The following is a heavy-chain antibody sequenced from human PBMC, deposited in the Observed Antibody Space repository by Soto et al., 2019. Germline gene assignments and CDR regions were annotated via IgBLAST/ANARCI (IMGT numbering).Heavy chain of an antibody. CDR3: ASTGKAAAGTRGWFDP. Sequence: ASVKVSCKASGYTFTSYYMHWVRQAPGQGLEWMGIINPSGGSTSYAQKFQGRVTMTRDTSTSTVYMELSSLRSEDTAVYYCASTGKAAAGTRGWFDPWGQGTLVTVSS. J-gene: IGHJ5*02. CDR2: INPSGGST. V-gene: IGHV1-46*03. D-gene: IGHD6-13*01. CDR1: GYTFTSYY.